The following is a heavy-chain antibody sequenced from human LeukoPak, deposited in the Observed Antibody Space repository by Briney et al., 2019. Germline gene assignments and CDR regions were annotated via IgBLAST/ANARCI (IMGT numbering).Heavy chain of an antibody. CDR1: GFTFSSYS. J-gene: IGHJ4*02. V-gene: IGHV3-21*01. D-gene: IGHD6-19*01. CDR3: AREGSSSGSFDY. CDR2: FSGSSSYI. Sequence: GGSLRLSCAASGFTFSSYSMNWVRRAPGKGLEWVSSFSGSSSYIYYADSVRGRFTISRDNAKNSLFLQMNSLRAEDTAIYYCAREGSSSGSFDYWGQGTLVTVSS.